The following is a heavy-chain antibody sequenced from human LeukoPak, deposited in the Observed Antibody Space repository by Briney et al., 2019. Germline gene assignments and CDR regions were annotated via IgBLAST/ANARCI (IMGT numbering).Heavy chain of an antibody. J-gene: IGHJ4*02. Sequence: SETLSLTCTVSGDSISSSNSYWGWIRQPPGKGLEWIGSMWFGTTTSYDPSLKSRVTISIDPSKNQFSLKLSSVTAADTALYYCARGRRGSYFQDYWGQGTLVTVSS. V-gene: IGHV4-39*07. CDR1: GDSISSSNSY. CDR3: ARGRRGSYFQDY. D-gene: IGHD1-26*01. CDR2: MWFGTTT.